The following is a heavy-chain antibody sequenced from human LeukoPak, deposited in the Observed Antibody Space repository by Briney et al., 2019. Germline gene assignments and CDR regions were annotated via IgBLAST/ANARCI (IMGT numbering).Heavy chain of an antibody. CDR2: IIPIFGTA. J-gene: IGHJ1*01. CDR1: GGTFSSYA. D-gene: IGHD6-13*01. Sequence: SVKVSCKASGGTFSSYAISWVRQAPGQGLEWMGGIIPIFGTANYAQKFQGRVTITADESTSTAYMELSSLRSEDTAVYYCARDLQQQLSAEYFQHWGQGTLVTVSS. CDR3: ARDLQQQLSAEYFQH. V-gene: IGHV1-69*13.